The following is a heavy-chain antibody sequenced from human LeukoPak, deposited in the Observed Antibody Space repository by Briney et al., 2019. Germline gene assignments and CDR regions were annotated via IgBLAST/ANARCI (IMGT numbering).Heavy chain of an antibody. D-gene: IGHD1-26*01. CDR1: GGSFSAYY. CDR2: INHSGST. Sequence: PSETLSLTCVVYGGSFSAYYWSWIRQPPGKGLEWIGEINHSGSTSYNPSLKSRVTISVDTSKNQFSLKLSSVTAADTAVYYCATDIESSGKPFDYWGQGTLVTVSS. J-gene: IGHJ4*02. V-gene: IGHV4-34*01. CDR3: ATDIESSGKPFDY.